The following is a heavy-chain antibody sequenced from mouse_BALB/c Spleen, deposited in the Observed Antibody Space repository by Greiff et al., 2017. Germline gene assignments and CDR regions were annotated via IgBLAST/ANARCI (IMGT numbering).Heavy chain of an antibody. V-gene: IGHV1S56*01. D-gene: IGHD2-3*01. CDR3: AREGIYDGYGWFAY. Sequence: VQLQQSGPELVKPGASVRISCKASGYTFTSYYIHWVKQRPGQGLEWIGWIYPGNVNTKYNEKFKGKATLTADKSSSTAYMQLSSLTSEDSAVYFCAREGIYDGYGWFAYWGQGTLVTVSA. CDR1: GYTFTSYY. J-gene: IGHJ3*01. CDR2: IYPGNVNT.